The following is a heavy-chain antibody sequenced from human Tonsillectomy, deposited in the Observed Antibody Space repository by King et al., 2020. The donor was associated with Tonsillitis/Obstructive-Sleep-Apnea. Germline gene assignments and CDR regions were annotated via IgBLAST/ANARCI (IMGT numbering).Heavy chain of an antibody. D-gene: IGHD6-13*01. J-gene: IGHJ4*02. CDR1: GFTFSSNG. CDR3: AKDRCSSWSLDY. Sequence: QLVQSGGGVVQPGRSLRLSCAASGFTFSSNGMHWVRQAPGKGLEWVAVISYDGSNKYYADSVKGRFTISRDNSKNTLYLQMNSLRTEDTAVYYCAKDRCSSWSLDYWGQGTLVTVSS. CDR2: ISYDGSNK. V-gene: IGHV3-30*18.